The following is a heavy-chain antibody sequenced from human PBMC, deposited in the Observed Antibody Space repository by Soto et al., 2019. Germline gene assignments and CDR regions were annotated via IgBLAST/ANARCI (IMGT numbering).Heavy chain of an antibody. CDR2: IYYSGST. CDR3: ARDRGPRRRGVFDY. D-gene: IGHD2-8*01. V-gene: IGHV4-31*02. Sequence: DLEWIGYIYYSGSTYYNPSLKSRVTISVDTSKNQFSLKLSSVTAADTAVYYCARDRGPRRRGVFDYWGQGTLVTVSS. J-gene: IGHJ4*02.